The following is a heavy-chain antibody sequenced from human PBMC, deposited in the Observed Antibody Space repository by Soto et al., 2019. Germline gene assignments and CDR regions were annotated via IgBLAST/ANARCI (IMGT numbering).Heavy chain of an antibody. D-gene: IGHD1-1*01. Sequence: QVQLQLSGPGLVTPSQTLSLTCAISGDSVSSNSAGWNWIRQTPSRGLEWLGRTYYRSKWYFNYAVSVESRLTINPDTSKNQFSLQLSSVTPDDTAVYYCARGSWDDVSGHYYMDVWGKGTTVTVSS. CDR2: TYYRSKWYF. V-gene: IGHV6-1*01. J-gene: IGHJ6*03. CDR1: GDSVSSNSAG. CDR3: ARGSWDDVSGHYYMDV.